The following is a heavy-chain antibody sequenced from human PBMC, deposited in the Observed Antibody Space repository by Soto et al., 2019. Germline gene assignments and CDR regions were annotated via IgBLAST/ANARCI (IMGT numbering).Heavy chain of an antibody. CDR2: IYHSGST. V-gene: IGHV4-38-2*01. CDR3: AAEFLGAVDY. J-gene: IGHJ4*02. CDR1: GYSISSGYY. D-gene: IGHD1-26*01. Sequence: SETLSLTCAVSGYSISSGYYWGWIRQPPGKGLEWIGSIYHSGSTYYNPSLKSRVTISVDTSKNQFSLKLSSVTAADTAVYYCAAEFLGAVDYWGQGTLVTVSS.